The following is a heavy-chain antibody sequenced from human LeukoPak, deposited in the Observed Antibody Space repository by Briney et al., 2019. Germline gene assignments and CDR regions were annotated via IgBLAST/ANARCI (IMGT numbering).Heavy chain of an antibody. D-gene: IGHD5-24*01. J-gene: IGHJ6*02. CDR1: GFTVSSNY. V-gene: IGHV3-53*05. CDR3: ASPGRRDGYRYYYYGMDV. CDR2: IYSGGST. Sequence: PGGSLRLSCAASGFTVSSNYMSWVRQAPGKGLEWVSVIYSGGSTYYADSVKGRFTISRDNSKNTLYLQMNSLRAEDTAVYYCASPGRRDGYRYYYYGMDVWGQGTTVTVSS.